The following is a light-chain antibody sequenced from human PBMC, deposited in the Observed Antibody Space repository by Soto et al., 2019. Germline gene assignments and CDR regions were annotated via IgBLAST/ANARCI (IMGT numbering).Light chain of an antibody. V-gene: IGKV1-6*01. CDR2: AAS. CDR3: LQDYNLPRT. Sequence: IQMTQSPLSLSASVGDRVIITCRASRDIGNDLGWYQQKPGKAPKLLIFAASTLHSGVPSRFSGSGSGTVFTLTISSLPPEGFATYFCLQDYNLPRTFGQGT. J-gene: IGKJ1*01. CDR1: RDIGND.